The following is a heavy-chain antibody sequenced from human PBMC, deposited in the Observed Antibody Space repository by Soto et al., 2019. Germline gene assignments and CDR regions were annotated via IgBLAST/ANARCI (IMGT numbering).Heavy chain of an antibody. J-gene: IGHJ4*02. CDR1: GLTFSNYA. Sequence: PGGSLRLSCAASGLTFSNYAMSWVRQAPGKGLEWVSTFTRSGNTYYADSVKGRFTISRDNSKNTLYLQMNSLRAEDTAVYYCAKDSLGWDYDSSPYWGQGTLVTVSS. V-gene: IGHV3-23*01. CDR3: AKDSLGWDYDSSPY. D-gene: IGHD3-22*01. CDR2: FTRSGNT.